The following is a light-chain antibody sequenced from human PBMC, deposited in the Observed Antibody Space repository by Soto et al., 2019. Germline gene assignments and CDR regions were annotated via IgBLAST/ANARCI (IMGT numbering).Light chain of an antibody. J-gene: IGLJ2*01. CDR2: DTS. CDR1: TGAVTSGHY. Sequence: QTVVTQEPSLTVSPGGTVTLTCGSSTGAVTSGHYPYRFQQKPGQAPRTLIYDTSNKHSWTPARFSGSLLGGKAALTLSGAQPEDEAEYYCLLSYSGAGGVFGGGTKLTVL. V-gene: IGLV7-46*01. CDR3: LLSYSGAGGV.